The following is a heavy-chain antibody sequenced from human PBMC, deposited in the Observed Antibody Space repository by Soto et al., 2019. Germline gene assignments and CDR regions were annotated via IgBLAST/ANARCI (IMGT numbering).Heavy chain of an antibody. J-gene: IGHJ6*02. V-gene: IGHV2-5*01. D-gene: IGHD2-15*01. CDR1: GFSLSTSGVG. CDR2: IYWNDDK. CDR3: AHRASRCSGGSCPFYYGMDV. Sequence: SGPTLVNPTQTLTLTCTFSGFSLSTSGVGVGWIRQPPGKALEWLALIYWNDDKRYSPSLKSRLTITKDTSKNQVVLTMTNMDPVDTATYYCAHRASRCSGGSCPFYYGMDVWGQGTTVTVSS.